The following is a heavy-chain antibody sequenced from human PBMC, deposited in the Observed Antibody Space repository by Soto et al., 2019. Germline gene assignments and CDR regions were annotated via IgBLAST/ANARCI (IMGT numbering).Heavy chain of an antibody. V-gene: IGHV4-31*03. Sequence: QVQLQESGPGLVKPSQTLSLTCTVSGGSISSGGYYWSWIRQHPGKGLEWIGYIYYSGSTYYNPSLKSRVTISVDTSKNQFSLKLSSVTAADTAVYYCARVACSTSCYSLGDYVGGSAFDIWGQGTMVTVSS. J-gene: IGHJ3*02. D-gene: IGHD2-2*01. CDR2: IYYSGST. CDR1: GGSISSGGYY. CDR3: ARVACSTSCYSLGDYVGGSAFDI.